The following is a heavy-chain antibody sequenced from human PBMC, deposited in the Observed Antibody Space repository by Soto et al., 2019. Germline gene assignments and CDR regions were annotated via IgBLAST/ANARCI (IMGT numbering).Heavy chain of an antibody. D-gene: IGHD6-19*01. CDR2: IYYSGST. V-gene: IGHV4-39*01. CDR3: ASQVSAPDAFDI. CDR1: GGYIRSSTYY. Sequence: SETLSLTCTVSGGYIRSSTYYWGWIRQPPGKGLEWIGSIYYSGSTHNTPSLKSRVTMSVDTYTNQFSLKLSSVTAADTAVYYCASQVSAPDAFDIWGQGTMVTVSS. J-gene: IGHJ3*02.